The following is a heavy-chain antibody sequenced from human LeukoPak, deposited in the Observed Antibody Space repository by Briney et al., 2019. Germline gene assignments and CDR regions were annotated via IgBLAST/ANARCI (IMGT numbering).Heavy chain of an antibody. CDR3: ASEERDRTWYVVGDY. Sequence: PSETLSLTCTVSGYSISSGYFWGWVRQPPGKGLEWIGSIYPGGRIYYSPSLKSRLTISVDTSKNQFSLKLSSVTAADTAVYYCASEERDRTWYVVGDYWGQGTLVTDSS. J-gene: IGHJ4*02. D-gene: IGHD6-13*01. V-gene: IGHV4-38-2*02. CDR1: GYSISSGYF. CDR2: IYPGGRI.